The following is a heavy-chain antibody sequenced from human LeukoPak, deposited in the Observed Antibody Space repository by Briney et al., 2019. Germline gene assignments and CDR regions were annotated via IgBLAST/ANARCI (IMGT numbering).Heavy chain of an antibody. CDR3: ARGGSRYNEASDI. V-gene: IGHV3-48*01. Sequence: PGGSLRLSCVVSGFTFSSFEMNWVRQAPGKWLEWVSYISRSSTTIYYVDSVKGRFAISRDNAKNSLYLQINSLRAEDTAVYYCARGGSRYNEASDIWGQGTRVTVSS. CDR2: ISRSSTTI. D-gene: IGHD1-26*01. J-gene: IGHJ3*02. CDR1: GFTFSSFE.